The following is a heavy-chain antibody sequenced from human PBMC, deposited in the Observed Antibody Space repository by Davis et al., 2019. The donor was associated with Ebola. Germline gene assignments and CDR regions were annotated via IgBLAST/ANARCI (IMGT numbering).Heavy chain of an antibody. Sequence: PGGSLRLSCAASGFTFSNYGMHWVRQAPGKGLEWVAVISYDGTKKYYADSVKGRFTISRDDSKNTLHLQMDSLRSEDTAMFYCGRGDNILLPAGYYINSWGQGSLVIVSS. CDR3: GRGDNILLPAGYYINS. J-gene: IGHJ4*02. V-gene: IGHV3-30*03. CDR1: GFTFSNYG. CDR2: ISYDGTKK. D-gene: IGHD2-2*01.